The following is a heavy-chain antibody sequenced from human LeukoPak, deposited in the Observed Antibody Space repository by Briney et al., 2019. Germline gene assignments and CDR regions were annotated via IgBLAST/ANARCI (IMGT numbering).Heavy chain of an antibody. Sequence: GSSVKVSCKASGGTFSSYAISWVRQAPGQRLEWMGWINAGNGNTKYSQKIQGRVTITRDTSASTAYMELSSLRSEDTAVYYCARGGTMVRGFDPWGQGTLVTVSS. CDR1: GGTFSSYA. CDR2: INAGNGNT. V-gene: IGHV1-3*01. J-gene: IGHJ5*02. CDR3: ARGGTMVRGFDP. D-gene: IGHD3-10*01.